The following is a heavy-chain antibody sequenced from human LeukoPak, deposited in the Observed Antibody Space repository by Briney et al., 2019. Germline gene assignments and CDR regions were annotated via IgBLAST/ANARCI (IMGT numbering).Heavy chain of an antibody. CDR1: GFAFSDYW. V-gene: IGHV3-7*01. Sequence: GGSLRLSCAASGFAFSDYWMTWVRQAPGKGLEWVANIKRDGGEKYYVDSVKGRFTISRDNAKNSLYLQMNSLRAEDTAVYYCARGGGAVDYWGQGTLVTVSS. CDR2: IKRDGGEK. J-gene: IGHJ4*02. CDR3: ARGGGAVDY. D-gene: IGHD3-10*01.